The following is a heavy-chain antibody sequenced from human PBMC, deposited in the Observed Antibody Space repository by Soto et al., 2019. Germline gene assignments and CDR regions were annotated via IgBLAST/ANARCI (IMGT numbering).Heavy chain of an antibody. J-gene: IGHJ1*01. Sequence: QLQLVQPGTELKKPGSSVKVSCKASGGSFSTYSITWVRQAPGQGPEWMGRIIPMLDITDHAQKFKGRVTTTADKPTRTAYMELIRLTSEATAVYYCAQDVGDLGQGTLVTVSS. CDR3: AQDVGD. V-gene: IGHV1-69*04. D-gene: IGHD1-26*01. CDR1: GGSFSTYS. CDR2: IIPMLDIT.